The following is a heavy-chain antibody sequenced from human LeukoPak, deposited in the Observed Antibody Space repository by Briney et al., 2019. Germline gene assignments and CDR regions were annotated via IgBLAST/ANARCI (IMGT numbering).Heavy chain of an antibody. CDR2: IYYSGST. CDR1: GGSISSRGYY. D-gene: IGHD2-2*01. V-gene: IGHV4-30-4*01. CDR3: ARVWCSSSSCSEAFDY. Sequence: PSQTLSLTCTVSGGSISSRGYYWSWVRRPPGKGLVWTGYIYYSGSTYYNPSLKSRLSMSVDTSKNQFSLQLSSVTAADTAVYYCARVWCSSSSCSEAFDYWGQGTLVTVSS. J-gene: IGHJ4*02.